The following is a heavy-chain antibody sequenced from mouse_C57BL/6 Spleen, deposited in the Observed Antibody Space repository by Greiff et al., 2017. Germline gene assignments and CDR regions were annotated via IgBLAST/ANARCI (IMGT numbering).Heavy chain of an antibody. CDR3: AREKLRYFDV. V-gene: IGHV1-80*01. CDR1: VYAFSSYW. Sequence: VQLQQSGAELVKPGASAKISCKASVYAFSSYWVNSVKQRPGKGLEWIGQSYPGDGVTYYNGKFKGTATLTADKSSRTAYMQLSSLTAEDSAVYFCAREKLRYFDVWGTGTTVTVSS. CDR2: SYPGDGVT. D-gene: IGHD1-1*01. J-gene: IGHJ1*03.